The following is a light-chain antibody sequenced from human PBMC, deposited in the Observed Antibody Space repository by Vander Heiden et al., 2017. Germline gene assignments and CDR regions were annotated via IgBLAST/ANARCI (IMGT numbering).Light chain of an antibody. Sequence: QSVLTQPPSVSGAPGQRVTISCTASSSNIGAGYDVHWYQQLPGTAPKLLIYGNSNRPSGVPDRFSGSKSGTSASLAITGLQAEDEADYYCQPYDSSLSAWVFGGGTKLTVL. CDR2: GNS. J-gene: IGLJ2*01. CDR3: QPYDSSLSAWV. CDR1: SSNIGAGYD. V-gene: IGLV1-40*01.